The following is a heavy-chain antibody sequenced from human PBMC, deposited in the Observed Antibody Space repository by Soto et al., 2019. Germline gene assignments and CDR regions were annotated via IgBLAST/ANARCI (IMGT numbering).Heavy chain of an antibody. D-gene: IGHD6-6*01. CDR1: GGTFSSYT. CDR3: AILEYSSSEIDY. Sequence: QVQLVQSGAEVKKPGSSVKVSCKASGGTFSSYTISWVRQPPGQGLEWMGRIIPILGIANYAQKFQGRVTITADKSTSTAYMELSSLRSEDTAVYYGAILEYSSSEIDYWCQGTLVTVSS. V-gene: IGHV1-69*02. CDR2: IIPILGIA. J-gene: IGHJ4*02.